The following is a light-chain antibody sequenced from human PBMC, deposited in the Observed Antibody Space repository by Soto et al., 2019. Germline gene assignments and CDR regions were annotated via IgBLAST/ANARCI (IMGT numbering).Light chain of an antibody. V-gene: IGKV3-15*01. CDR1: QSVSST. CDR2: GAS. CDR3: QQYNNWPPWT. J-gene: IGKJ2*02. Sequence: EIVMTQSPATLSVSPGERATLSCRASQSVSSTLAWYQQKPGQPPRLLIYGASTRATGIPAMFSGSGSGTEFTLTISSLQSEDFAVYYCQQYNNWPPWTFGQGTKLEIK.